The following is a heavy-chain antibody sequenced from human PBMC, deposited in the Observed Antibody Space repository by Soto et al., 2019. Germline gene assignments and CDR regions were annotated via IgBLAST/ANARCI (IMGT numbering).Heavy chain of an antibody. CDR2: ISYDGSYK. CDR1: GFTFSSYA. D-gene: IGHD5-12*01. J-gene: IGHJ6*02. Sequence: SLRLSCAASGFTFSSYAMHWVRQAPGKGLEWVAVISYDGSYKYYTDSVKGRFTISRDKSKNTLYLQMNSLRAEDTAVYYCARDYYRFNSGYGFSMDVWGQGTTVTVSS. V-gene: IGHV3-30-3*01. CDR3: ARDYYRFNSGYGFSMDV.